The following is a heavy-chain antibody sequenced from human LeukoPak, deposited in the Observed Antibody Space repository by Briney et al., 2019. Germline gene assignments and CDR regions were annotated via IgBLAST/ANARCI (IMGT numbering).Heavy chain of an antibody. D-gene: IGHD3-22*01. V-gene: IGHV4-34*01. CDR1: GGSFSGYY. CDR2: INHSGST. Sequence: SETLSLTCAVYGGSFSGYYWSWIRQPPGKGLEWIGEINHSGSTNYNPSLKSRVTISVDTSKNQFSLKLSSVTAADTAVYYCARRKQGTYYDSSVAYWYFDLWGRGTLVTVSS. J-gene: IGHJ2*01. CDR3: ARRKQGTYYDSSVAYWYFDL.